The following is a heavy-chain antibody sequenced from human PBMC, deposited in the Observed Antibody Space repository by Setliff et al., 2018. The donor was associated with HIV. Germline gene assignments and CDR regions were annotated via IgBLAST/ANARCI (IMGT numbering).Heavy chain of an antibody. Sequence: GESLKISCKGSGYSFTSYWIGWVRQMPGKGLEWMGIIYPGDSDTRYSPSFQGQVTISADKSISTAYMELSSPRSEDTAVYYCARDPSIAVAGAAVWGQGTTVTVSS. D-gene: IGHD6-19*01. V-gene: IGHV5-51*01. CDR3: ARDPSIAVAGAAV. CDR2: IYPGDSDT. CDR1: GYSFTSYW. J-gene: IGHJ6*02.